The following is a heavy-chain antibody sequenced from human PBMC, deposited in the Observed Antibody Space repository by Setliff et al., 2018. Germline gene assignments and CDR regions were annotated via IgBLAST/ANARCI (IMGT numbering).Heavy chain of an antibody. V-gene: IGHV4-59*01. J-gene: IGHJ4*01. CDR3: ARGGTFRYFDY. Sequence: PSETLSLTCTVSGGSFSTYYWSWIRQAPGKGLEWIGHVYYSGAANYNPSLKSRVTVSVDTSKNQFSLRLISVTAADTAVYYCARGGTFRYFDYWGHGTPVTVSS. D-gene: IGHD5-12*01. CDR2: VYYSGAA. CDR1: GGSFSTYY.